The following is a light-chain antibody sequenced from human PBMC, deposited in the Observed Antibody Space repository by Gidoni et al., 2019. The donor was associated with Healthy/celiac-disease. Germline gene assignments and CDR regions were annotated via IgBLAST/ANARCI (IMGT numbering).Light chain of an antibody. Sequence: IVLTQSPATLSVSPGERATLPCRASQSLSSNLASYQQKPGPATRLLIYGASPRATSIPARFSGSGSGTEFTLTISSLQSEDVAVYYCQQYNNWPPITFGQGTRLEIK. J-gene: IGKJ5*01. V-gene: IGKV3-15*01. CDR1: QSLSSN. CDR2: GAS. CDR3: QQYNNWPPIT.